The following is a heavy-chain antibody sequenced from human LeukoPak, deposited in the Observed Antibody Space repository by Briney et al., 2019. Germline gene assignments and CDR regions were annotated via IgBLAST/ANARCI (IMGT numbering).Heavy chain of an antibody. V-gene: IGHV1-18*01. D-gene: IGHD6-19*01. J-gene: IGHJ4*02. Sequence: ASVKVSSKASGYTFTNFGITWVRQAPGQGLEWMGWISGYNGKTNYAQNFQDRVTMTTDTSTRTAYMELGTLNYDDTAVYYCARAYHSDRQAYSSGWYSDYWGQGTPLTVSS. CDR2: ISGYNGKT. CDR3: ARAYHSDRQAYSSGWYSDY. CDR1: GYTFTNFG.